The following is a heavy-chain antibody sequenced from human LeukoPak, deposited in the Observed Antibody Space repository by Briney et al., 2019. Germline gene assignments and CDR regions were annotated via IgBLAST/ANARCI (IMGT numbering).Heavy chain of an antibody. CDR1: GGSMNTYY. D-gene: IGHD6-19*01. CDR3: ARETFIAVAAFDY. V-gene: IGHV4-4*07. CDR2: FFPGGNT. Sequence: PSETLSLTCTVSGGSMNTYYWSRIRQPAGKGLEWIGRFFPGGNTNYNPSLKSRVTLSLDTSKNQFSLKLRSVTAADTAVYYCARETFIAVAAFDYWGQGTRVTVSS. J-gene: IGHJ4*02.